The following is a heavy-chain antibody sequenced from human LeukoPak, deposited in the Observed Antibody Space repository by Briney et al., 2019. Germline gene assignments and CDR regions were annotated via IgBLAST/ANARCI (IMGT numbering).Heavy chain of an antibody. J-gene: IGHJ3*02. CDR2: IRLDGSAK. CDR1: GSTFIDSW. CDR3: ARDLSPSMAGSGWYDAFDI. Sequence: RRCLRPARAGLGSTFIDSWTASVRPVPGGGREWGANIRLDGSAKNYVDSVKVRFTMSRENARNSLHLQMNSLRPEDTAIYYCARDLSPSMAGSGWYDAFDIWGQGTMVTVSS. V-gene: IGHV3-7*01. D-gene: IGHD6-19*01.